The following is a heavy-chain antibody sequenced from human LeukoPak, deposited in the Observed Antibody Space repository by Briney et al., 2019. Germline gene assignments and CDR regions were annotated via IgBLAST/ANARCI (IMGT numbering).Heavy chain of an antibody. J-gene: IGHJ4*02. CDR2: ISGSGGST. D-gene: IGHD3-22*01. Sequence: GGSLRLSCAASRFTFSSYAMSWVRQAPGKGLEWVSAISGSGGSTYYADSVKGRFTISRDNSKNTLYLQMNSLRAEDTAVYYCANDYYDSSGYYAIPLYFDYWGQGTLVTVSS. CDR3: ANDYYDSSGYYAIPLYFDY. V-gene: IGHV3-23*01. CDR1: RFTFSSYA.